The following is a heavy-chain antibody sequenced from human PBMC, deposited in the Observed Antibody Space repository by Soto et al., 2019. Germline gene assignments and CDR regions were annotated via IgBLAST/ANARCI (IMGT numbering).Heavy chain of an antibody. CDR2: IYHSGST. Sequence: KPSETLSLTCAFSCYSISSGYYWGWIRQPPGKGLEWIGSIYHSGSTYYNPSLKSRVTISVDTSKNQFSLKLSSVTAADTAVYYCARVEVVVVPAAIPQTYNWFDPWGQGTLVTVSS. V-gene: IGHV4-38-2*01. CDR3: ARVEVVVVPAAIPQTYNWFDP. J-gene: IGHJ5*02. D-gene: IGHD2-2*01. CDR1: CYSISSGYY.